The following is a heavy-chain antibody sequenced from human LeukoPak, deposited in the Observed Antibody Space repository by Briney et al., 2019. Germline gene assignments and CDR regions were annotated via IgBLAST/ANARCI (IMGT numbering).Heavy chain of an antibody. V-gene: IGHV1-46*01. D-gene: IGHD6-19*01. J-gene: IGHJ3*02. CDR1: GYTFTSYY. Sequence: VASVKVSCKASGYTFTSYYMHWVRQAPGQGLEWMGLINPSGGSTSYAQKFQGRVTMTRDTSTSTVYMELSSLRSEDTAVYYCARGGGIAVAGIAFDIWGQGTMVTVSS. CDR3: ARGGGIAVAGIAFDI. CDR2: INPSGGST.